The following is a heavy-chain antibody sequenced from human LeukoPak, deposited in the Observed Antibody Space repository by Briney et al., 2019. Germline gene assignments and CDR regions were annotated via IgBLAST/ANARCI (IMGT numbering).Heavy chain of an antibody. CDR1: GGTFSSYA. CDR3: ARGSPHYYGDYLSSYFDY. Sequence: SVKVSCKAPGGTFSSYAISWVRQAPGQGLEWMGRIIPILGIANYAQKFQGRVTITADKSTSTAYMELSSLRSEDTAVYYCARGSPHYYGDYLSSYFDYWGQGTLVTVSS. D-gene: IGHD4-17*01. J-gene: IGHJ4*02. CDR2: IIPILGIA. V-gene: IGHV1-69*04.